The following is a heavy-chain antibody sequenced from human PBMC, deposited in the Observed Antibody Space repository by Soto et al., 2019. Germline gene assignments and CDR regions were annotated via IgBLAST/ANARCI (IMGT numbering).Heavy chain of an antibody. CDR3: ARGSAFIGLDY. CDR2: IGTSGSYI. D-gene: IGHD1-26*01. Sequence: GGSLRLSCAVSGFIFSRYSMNWVRQAPGKGLVWVSSIGTSGSYIYDTDSVKGRFTISRDNTKDSLYLQMNSLRAEDTAIYYCARGSAFIGLDYWGQGTLVTVSS. J-gene: IGHJ4*02. CDR1: GFIFSRYS. V-gene: IGHV3-21*01.